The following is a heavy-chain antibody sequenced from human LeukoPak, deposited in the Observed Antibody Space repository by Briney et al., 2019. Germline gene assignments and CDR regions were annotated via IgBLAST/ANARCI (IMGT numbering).Heavy chain of an antibody. J-gene: IGHJ6*03. CDR1: GFTFSSYG. D-gene: IGHD3-22*01. CDR3: AKTRLFSYYYYMDV. CDR2: IRYDGSNK. V-gene: IGHV3-30*02. Sequence: GGSLRLSCAASGFTFSSYGMHWVRQAPGKGLEWVAFIRYDGSNKYYADSVKGRFTISRDNSKNTLYLQMNSLRAEDTAVYYCAKTRLFSYYYYMDVWGKGTTVTISS.